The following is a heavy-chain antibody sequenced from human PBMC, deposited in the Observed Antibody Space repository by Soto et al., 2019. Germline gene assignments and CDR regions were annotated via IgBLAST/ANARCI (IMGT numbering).Heavy chain of an antibody. V-gene: IGHV3-7*01. Sequence: VQMVESGGGLVQPGGYLRLSCAASGFTFSNYLMTWVRQAPGKGLEWVANIKEDGSEKHYVDSVKGRFTISRDNAKNSLYLQMNSLRAEDTAVYYCARTNSGSYFERDYWGQRTLVTVSS. CDR2: IKEDGSEK. J-gene: IGHJ4*02. CDR3: ARTNSGSYFERDY. D-gene: IGHD1-26*01. CDR1: GFTFSNYL.